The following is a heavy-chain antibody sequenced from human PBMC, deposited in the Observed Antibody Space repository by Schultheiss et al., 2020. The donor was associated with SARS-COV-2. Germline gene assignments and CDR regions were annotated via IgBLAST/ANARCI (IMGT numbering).Heavy chain of an antibody. CDR2: ISSSSSYT. V-gene: IGHV3-11*05. CDR1: GFTFSDYY. CDR3: AKDRGPYYYYGMDV. J-gene: IGHJ6*02. Sequence: GASLKISCAASGFTFSDYYMSWIRQAPGKGLEWVSYISSSSSYTNYADSVKGRFTISRDNAKNSLYLQMNSLRAEDTAVYYCAKDRGPYYYYGMDVWGRGTTVTVSS.